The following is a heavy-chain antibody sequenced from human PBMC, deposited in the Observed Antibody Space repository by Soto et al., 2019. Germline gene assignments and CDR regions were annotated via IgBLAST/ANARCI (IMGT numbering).Heavy chain of an antibody. D-gene: IGHD3-22*01. CDR1: GYSFTSYW. Sequence: GESLKISCKGSGYSFTSYWIGWVRQMPGKGLEWMGIIYPGDSDTRYSPSFQGQVTISADKSISTAYLQWSSLKASDTAMYYCARFRQYYYDSSGYLDAFDIWGQGTMVTVSS. CDR3: ARFRQYYYDSSGYLDAFDI. CDR2: IYPGDSDT. J-gene: IGHJ3*02. V-gene: IGHV5-51*01.